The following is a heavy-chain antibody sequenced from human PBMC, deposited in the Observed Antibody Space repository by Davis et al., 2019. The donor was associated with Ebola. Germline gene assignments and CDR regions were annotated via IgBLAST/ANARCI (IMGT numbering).Heavy chain of an antibody. CDR1: GGSFSGYY. V-gene: IGHV4-34*01. D-gene: IGHD5-12*01. Sequence: MPSETLSLTCAVYGGSFSGYYWSWIRQPPGKGLEWIGEINHSGSTYYNPSLKSRVTISVDTSKIHFSLKLSSVTAADTAVYYCARHGEWLRTYFDYWGQGTLVTVSS. CDR2: INHSGST. CDR3: ARHGEWLRTYFDY. J-gene: IGHJ4*02.